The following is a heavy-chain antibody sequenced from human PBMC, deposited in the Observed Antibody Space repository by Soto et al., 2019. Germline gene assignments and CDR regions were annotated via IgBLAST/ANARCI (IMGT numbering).Heavy chain of an antibody. CDR2: IYSGGTT. CDR1: GFTVSSNY. CDR3: ARGGVWQLKSFLLRG. D-gene: IGHD6-13*01. V-gene: IGHV3-53*02. Sequence: EVQLVETGGGLIQPGESLRLSCAASGFTVSSNYMSWVRQAPGKGLEWVSVIYSGGTTFYSNSVKGRFIISRDTSKNTLYLQMNRLRVEETAVYYCARGGVWQLKSFLLRGWGRGTLVTVSP. J-gene: IGHJ4*02.